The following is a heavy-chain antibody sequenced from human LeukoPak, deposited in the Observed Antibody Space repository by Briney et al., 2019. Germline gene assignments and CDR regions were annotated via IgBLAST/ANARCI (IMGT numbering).Heavy chain of an antibody. CDR1: GGSISSGTYY. CDR2: IYHSGST. J-gene: IGHJ4*02. Sequence: SETLSLTCTVSGGSISSGTYYWSWIRQPPGKGLEWIGSIYHSGSTYYNPSLKSRVTISVDTSKNQFSLKLSSVTAADTAVYYCARRGDWAYFDYWGQGTLVTVSS. D-gene: IGHD2-21*01. V-gene: IGHV4-39*07. CDR3: ARRGDWAYFDY.